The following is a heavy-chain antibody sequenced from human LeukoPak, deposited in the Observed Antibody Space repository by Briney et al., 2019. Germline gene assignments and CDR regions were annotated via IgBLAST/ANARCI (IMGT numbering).Heavy chain of an antibody. D-gene: IGHD3-9*01. J-gene: IGHJ4*02. CDR3: ARVRPTDFVTGHKQELDY. Sequence: GGSLRLSCAASGFTFSNYEMNWVRQAPGKGLEWVSYISGGGSVIYYADSLKGRFSISRDNAKNSLDLQMNSLRVEDTAVYYCARVRPTDFVTGHKQELDYWGQGTLVTVSS. CDR2: ISGGGSVI. V-gene: IGHV3-48*03. CDR1: GFTFSNYE.